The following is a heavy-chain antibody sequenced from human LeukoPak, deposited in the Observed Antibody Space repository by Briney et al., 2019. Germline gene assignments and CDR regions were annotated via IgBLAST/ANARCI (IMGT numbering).Heavy chain of an antibody. J-gene: IGHJ6*03. CDR1: GGTFSSYA. CDR3: ARGVIPSSYYDFWSGYYYYMDV. CDR2: IIPIFGTA. V-gene: IGHV1-69*05. D-gene: IGHD3-3*01. Sequence: SVNVSCKASGGTFSSYAISWVRQAPGQGLEWMGGIIPIFGTANYAQKFQGRVTITTDESTSTDYMELSSMRSEDTAVYYCARGVIPSSYYDFWSGYYYYMDVWGKGTTVTVSS.